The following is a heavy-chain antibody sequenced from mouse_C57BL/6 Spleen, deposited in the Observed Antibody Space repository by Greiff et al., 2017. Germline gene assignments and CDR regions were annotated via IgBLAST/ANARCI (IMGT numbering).Heavy chain of an antibody. CDR1: GYSITSDY. J-gene: IGHJ4*01. D-gene: IGHD1-1*01. CDR3: ARYTGYGSSGYAMDY. CDR2: ISYSGST. Sequence: VQLKQSGPGLAKPSQTLSLTCSVTGYSITSDYWNWIRKFPGNKLEYMGYISYSGSTYYNPSLKSRISITRDTSKNQYYLQLNSVTTEDTATYYCARYTGYGSSGYAMDYWGQGTSVTVSS. V-gene: IGHV3-8*01.